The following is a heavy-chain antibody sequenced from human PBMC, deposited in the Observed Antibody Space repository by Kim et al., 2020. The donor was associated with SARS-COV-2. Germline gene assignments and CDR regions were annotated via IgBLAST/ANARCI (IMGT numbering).Heavy chain of an antibody. CDR3: ARAVLYDFWSGYLRWFDP. J-gene: IGHJ5*02. CDR2: MNPNSGNT. V-gene: IGHV1-8*01. CDR1: GYTFTSYD. D-gene: IGHD3-3*01. Sequence: ASVKVSCKASGYTFTSYDINWVRQATGQGLEWMGWMNPNSGNTGYAQKFQGRVTMTRNTSISTAYMELSSLRSEDTAVYYCARAVLYDFWSGYLRWFDPWGQGTLVTVSS.